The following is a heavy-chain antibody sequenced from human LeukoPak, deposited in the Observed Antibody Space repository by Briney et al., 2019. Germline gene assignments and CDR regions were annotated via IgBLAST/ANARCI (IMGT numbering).Heavy chain of an antibody. J-gene: IGHJ3*02. CDR3: ASLQSSQGAFDI. Sequence: SETLSLTCTVSGGSISSSSYYWAWIRQPPGKGLEWIGSIYYSGSTYYNPSLKSRVTISVDTSKNQFSLKLSSVTAADTAVYYCASLQSSQGAFDIWGQGTTVTVSS. CDR2: IYYSGST. CDR1: GGSISSSSYY. V-gene: IGHV4-39*01.